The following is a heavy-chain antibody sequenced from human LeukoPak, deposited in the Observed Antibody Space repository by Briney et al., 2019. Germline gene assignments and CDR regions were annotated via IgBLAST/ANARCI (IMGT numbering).Heavy chain of an antibody. CDR3: ARVPVAGTTGGYYYYYMDV. Sequence: TLSLTCTVSSGSISSGSYYWSWIRQPAGKGREWIGRIYTSGSTNYNPSLKSRVTISVDTSKNQFSLKLSSVTAADTAVHYCARVPVAGTTGGYYYYYMDVWGKGTTVTVSS. D-gene: IGHD6-19*01. J-gene: IGHJ6*03. CDR1: SGSISSGSYY. CDR2: IYTSGST. V-gene: IGHV4-61*02.